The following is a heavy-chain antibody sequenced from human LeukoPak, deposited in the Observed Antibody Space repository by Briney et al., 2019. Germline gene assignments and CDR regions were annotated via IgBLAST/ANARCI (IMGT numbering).Heavy chain of an antibody. CDR1: GGSIRSSSHY. J-gene: IGHJ4*02. D-gene: IGHD5-18*01. V-gene: IGHV4-39*01. CDR3: ARLAMVPRFDY. Sequence: SETLSLTCIVSGGSIRSSSHYWGWIRQPPGKGLEWIGSIYYSGSTYYNPSLKSRVTISVDTSKNQFSLKLSSVTATDTAVYYCARLAMVPRFDYWGQGTLVTVSS. CDR2: IYYSGST.